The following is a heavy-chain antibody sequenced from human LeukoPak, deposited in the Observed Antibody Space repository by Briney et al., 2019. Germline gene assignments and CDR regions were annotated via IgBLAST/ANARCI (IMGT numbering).Heavy chain of an antibody. CDR2: IYHSGNT. J-gene: IGHJ3*02. CDR1: NYSTSSGYY. CDR3: AGTYSLYDPFDI. Sequence: SETLSLTCTVSNYSTSSGYYWAWIRQPPGKGLEWIGNIYHSGNTYYNPSLKSRVSLSVDTSENQFSLKLSSVTAADTAVYYCAGTYSLYDPFDIWGQGTMVTVSS. V-gene: IGHV4-38-2*02. D-gene: IGHD6-13*01.